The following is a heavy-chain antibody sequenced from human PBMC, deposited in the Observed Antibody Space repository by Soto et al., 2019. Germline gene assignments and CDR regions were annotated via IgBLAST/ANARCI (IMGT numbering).Heavy chain of an antibody. V-gene: IGHV1-18*01. CDR2: ISAYNGNT. D-gene: IGHD3-22*01. J-gene: IGHJ4*02. CDR3: ARGSVSYYYDSSGDADDY. CDR1: GYTFTSYG. Sequence: ASVKVSCKASGYTFTSYGISWVRQAPGQGLEWMGWISAYNGNTNYAQKLQGRVTMTTDTSTSTAYMELRSLRSDDTAVYYCARGSVSYYYDSSGDADDYWGQGTRVTVSS.